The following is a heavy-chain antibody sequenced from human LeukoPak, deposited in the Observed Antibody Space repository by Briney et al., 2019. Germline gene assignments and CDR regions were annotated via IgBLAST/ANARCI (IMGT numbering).Heavy chain of an antibody. Sequence: GGSLRLSCAASGFTFSSYWMSWVRQAPGKGLEWVANTKQDGSDKYYVDSVKGRFTISRDNAKNSLYLQMNSLRTEDTAVYYCAREGTMIRGIINWFDSWGQGTLVTVSS. CDR3: AREGTMIRGIINWFDS. CDR2: TKQDGSDK. D-gene: IGHD3-10*01. V-gene: IGHV3-7*01. J-gene: IGHJ5*01. CDR1: GFTFSSYW.